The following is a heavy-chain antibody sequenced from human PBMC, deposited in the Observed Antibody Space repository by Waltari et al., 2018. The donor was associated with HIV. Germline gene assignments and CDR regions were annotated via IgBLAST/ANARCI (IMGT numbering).Heavy chain of an antibody. V-gene: IGHV4-61*01. CDR2: VYYTGST. J-gene: IGHJ4*02. CDR1: GASVSSGSGSYY. Sequence: QVQLKESGPGLVKPSETLSLTCSVSGASVSSGSGSYYWCWSRQPPGKGLGWIGCVYYTGSTDYNPSVKSRVTISLDASKNQFSVKLTSVTAADTAVYYCARDWAMASASLDWGQGTLVIVSP. D-gene: IGHD5-12*01. CDR3: ARDWAMASASLD.